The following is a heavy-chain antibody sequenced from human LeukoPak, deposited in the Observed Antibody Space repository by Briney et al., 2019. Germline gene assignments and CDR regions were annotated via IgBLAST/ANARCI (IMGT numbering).Heavy chain of an antibody. CDR2: ISAYNGNA. Sequence: ASVKVSCKASGYTFITYGISWVRQAPGQGFEWMGWISAYNGNADYAQKFRGRVTMTTGTSTSTAYMELRSLRSDDTADYYCARGRDGYDYAGFDPWGQGTLVTVSS. CDR1: GYTFITYG. D-gene: IGHD5-24*01. CDR3: ARGRDGYDYAGFDP. J-gene: IGHJ5*02. V-gene: IGHV1-18*01.